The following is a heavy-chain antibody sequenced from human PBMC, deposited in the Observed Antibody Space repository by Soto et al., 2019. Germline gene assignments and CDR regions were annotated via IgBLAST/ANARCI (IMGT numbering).Heavy chain of an antibody. V-gene: IGHV3-33*01. Sequence: QVQLVESGGGVVQPGRSLRLSCAASGFTFSSYGMHWVRQAPGKGLEWVAVIWYDGSNKYYADSVKGRFTISRDNSKNTLYLQMNSLRAEDTAVYYCARDWAGGRPDYWGQGTLVTVSS. CDR3: ARDWAGGRPDY. D-gene: IGHD3-10*01. CDR2: IWYDGSNK. J-gene: IGHJ4*02. CDR1: GFTFSSYG.